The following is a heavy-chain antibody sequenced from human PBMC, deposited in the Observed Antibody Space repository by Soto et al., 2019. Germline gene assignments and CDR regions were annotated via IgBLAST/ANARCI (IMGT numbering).Heavy chain of an antibody. CDR1: GGSISSSSYY. CDR2: IDYSGST. D-gene: IGHD3-22*01. Sequence: QLQLQESGPGLVKPSETLSLTCTVSGGSISSSSYYWGWIRQPPGKGLEWIGSIDYSGSTYYNPSLKSRVTISVDTSKNQFSLKLSSVTAADTAVYYCATSPYYYDSSGSPQVGFDIWGQGTMVTVSS. J-gene: IGHJ3*02. V-gene: IGHV4-39*01. CDR3: ATSPYYYDSSGSPQVGFDI.